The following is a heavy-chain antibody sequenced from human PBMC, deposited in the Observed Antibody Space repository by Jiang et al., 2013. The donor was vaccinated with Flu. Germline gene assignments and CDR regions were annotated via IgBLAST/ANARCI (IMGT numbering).Heavy chain of an antibody. D-gene: IGHD2-21*01. Sequence: QTLSLTCAISGDIVSSNSAAWNWIRQSPSRGLEWLGRTYYRSKWSNGYAVSVKSRITIKPDTSKNQLSLQLNSVTPEDTAVYYCARTYSRGSLINAFDIWAKGHWSPSLQ. CDR3: ARTYSRGSLINAFDI. J-gene: IGHJ3*02. V-gene: IGHV6-1*01. CDR1: GDIVSSNSAA. CDR2: TYYRSKWSN.